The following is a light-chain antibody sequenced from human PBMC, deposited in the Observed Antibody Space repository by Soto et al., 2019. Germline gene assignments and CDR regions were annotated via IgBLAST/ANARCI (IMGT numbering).Light chain of an antibody. Sequence: QSALTQPASVSGSSGRSITISCTGTSSDVGRYNFVSWYQQHPGNAPKLLIYAVGDRPSGVSTRFSGSKSGNTASLAISGLQAEDEAVYYCSSFSSSSTQVFGTGTKLTVL. V-gene: IGLV2-14*03. J-gene: IGLJ1*01. CDR3: SSFSSSSTQV. CDR2: AVG. CDR1: SSDVGRYNF.